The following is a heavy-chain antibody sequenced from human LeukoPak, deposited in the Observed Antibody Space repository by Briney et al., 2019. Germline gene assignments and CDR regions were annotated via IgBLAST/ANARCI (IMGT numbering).Heavy chain of an antibody. Sequence: SETLSLTCTVSAASLSSYYWAWIRQPPGKGLEWIGYIFYSGSTNYNPSLKSRISISVDTSKNQFSLKLSSVTAADAAVYYCARLRGNYFPDYWGLGALVTVSS. J-gene: IGHJ4*02. CDR2: IFYSGST. D-gene: IGHD4-11*01. V-gene: IGHV4-59*01. CDR1: AASLSSYY. CDR3: ARLRGNYFPDY.